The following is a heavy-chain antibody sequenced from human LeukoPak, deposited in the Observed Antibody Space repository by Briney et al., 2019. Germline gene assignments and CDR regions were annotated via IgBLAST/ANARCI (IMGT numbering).Heavy chain of an antibody. CDR1: GFTVSSNY. CDR3: ARDLRL. CDR2: ITSSSNYI. J-gene: IGHJ4*02. V-gene: IGHV3-21*01. Sequence: GGSLRLSCAASGFTVSSNYMNWVRQAPGKGLEWVSSITSSSNYIYYANSVRGRFTISRDNAKNSLYLQMNSLRAEDTAVYYCARDLRLWGQGTLVTVSS.